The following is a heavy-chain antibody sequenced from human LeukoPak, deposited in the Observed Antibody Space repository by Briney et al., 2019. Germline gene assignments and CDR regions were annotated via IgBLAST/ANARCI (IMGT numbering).Heavy chain of an antibody. Sequence: GGSLRLSCAASGFTFSSYSMNWVRQAPGKGLEWVSSISSSSSYIYYADSVKGRFTISRDNSKNTLYLQTNSLRAEDTAVYYCARDGSSRSLQYWGQGTLVTVSS. CDR3: ARDGSSRSLQY. J-gene: IGHJ1*01. CDR2: ISSSSSYI. CDR1: GFTFSSYS. V-gene: IGHV3-21*04.